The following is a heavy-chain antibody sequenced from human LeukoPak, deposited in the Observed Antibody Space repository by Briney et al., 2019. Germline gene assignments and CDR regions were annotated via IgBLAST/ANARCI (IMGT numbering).Heavy chain of an antibody. CDR3: ARDRGSSSWYVWFDP. Sequence: PSETLSLTCAVSGGSISSGGYSWSWIRQPPGKGLEWIGYIYHSGSTYYNPSLKSRVTISVDTSKNQFSLKLSSVTAADTAVYYCARDRGSSSWYVWFDPWGQGILVTVSS. V-gene: IGHV4-30-2*01. CDR1: GGSISSGGYS. CDR2: IYHSGST. J-gene: IGHJ5*02. D-gene: IGHD6-13*01.